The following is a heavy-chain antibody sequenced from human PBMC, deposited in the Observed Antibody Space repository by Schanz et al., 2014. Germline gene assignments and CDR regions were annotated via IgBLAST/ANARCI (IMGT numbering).Heavy chain of an antibody. CDR1: GFTFGSYA. D-gene: IGHD1-1*01. CDR2: ITYNGGTI. J-gene: IGHJ4*02. CDR3: ARDRRNADLDY. Sequence: EVQLLESGGGLVQPGGSLRLSCAASGFTFGSYAMSWVRQAPGKGLEWISYITYNGGTIYYADSVKGRFTISRDNAKNSLYLEMNSLRAEDTALYYCARDRRNADLDYWGQGTLVTVSS. V-gene: IGHV3-48*01.